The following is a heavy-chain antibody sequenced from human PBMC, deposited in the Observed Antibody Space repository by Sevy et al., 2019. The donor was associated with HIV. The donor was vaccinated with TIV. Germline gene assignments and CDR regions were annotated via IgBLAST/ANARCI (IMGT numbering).Heavy chain of an antibody. J-gene: IGHJ4*02. Sequence: GGSLRLSCAASGFTFSKYWMGWVRQAPGKGLEWVANIKHDEGQKYYVDSVKGRFTISRDNAKNSLYLQMNSLRAEDTAVYFCARDDGNYYCHYWGQGTLVTVSS. CDR1: GFTFSKYW. D-gene: IGHD1-7*01. CDR3: ARDDGNYYCHY. V-gene: IGHV3-7*01. CDR2: IKHDEGQK.